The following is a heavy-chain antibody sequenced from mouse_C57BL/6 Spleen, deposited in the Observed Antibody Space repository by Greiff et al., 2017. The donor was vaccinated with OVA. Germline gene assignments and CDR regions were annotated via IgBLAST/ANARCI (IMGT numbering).Heavy chain of an antibody. D-gene: IGHD1-1*01. CDR3: ARFYGSSSYYAMDY. Sequence: DVKLQESGGGLVQPGGSLSLSCAASGFTFTDYYMSWVRQPPGKALEWLGFIRNKANGYTTEYSASVKGRFTISRDNSQSILYLQMNALRAEDSATYYCARFYGSSSYYAMDYWGQGTSVTVSS. V-gene: IGHV7-3*01. CDR1: GFTFTDYY. CDR2: IRNKANGYTT. J-gene: IGHJ4*01.